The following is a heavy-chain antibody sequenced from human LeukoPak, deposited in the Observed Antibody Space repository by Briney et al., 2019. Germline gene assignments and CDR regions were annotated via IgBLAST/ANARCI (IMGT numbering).Heavy chain of an antibody. CDR1: GFTFSRYT. J-gene: IGHJ6*02. CDR2: INKDGSEK. CDR3: ATYTNWVAGDV. V-gene: IGHV3-7*01. D-gene: IGHD7-27*01. Sequence: GGSLRLSCAASGFTFSRYTMNWVRQAPGKGLEWVADINKDGSEKDYVDSVKGRFTISRDNAKNSLYLQMDSLRAEDTAVYYCATYTNWVAGDVWGQGTTVSV.